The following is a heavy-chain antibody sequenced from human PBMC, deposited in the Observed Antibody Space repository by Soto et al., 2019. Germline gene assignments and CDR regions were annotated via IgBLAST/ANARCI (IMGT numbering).Heavy chain of an antibody. CDR3: ASIPMIKVTTRTEQHYCYHGMDV. J-gene: IGHJ6*02. D-gene: IGHD4-4*01. CDR1: GYDFATFW. CDR2: IDPSDSYT. V-gene: IGHV5-10-1*01. Sequence: PGESLKISCNASGYDFATFWIVWVRQVPGKGLEWMGGIDPSDSYTNYSPSFQGHVTISADKSISTAYLQWSSLKASDTAMYYCASIPMIKVTTRTEQHYCYHGMDVWGQGTTVTV.